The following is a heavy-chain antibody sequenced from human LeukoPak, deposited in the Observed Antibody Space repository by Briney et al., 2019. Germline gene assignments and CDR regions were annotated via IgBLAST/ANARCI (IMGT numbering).Heavy chain of an antibody. V-gene: IGHV4-34*01. CDR1: GGPFSGYS. D-gene: IGHD2-15*01. CDR2: INHSGST. CDR3: ARGNFGYCSDGSCYSPFDY. Sequence: PSETLSLTCAVYGGPFSGYSWSWIPQPPGKGLEWIGEINHSGSTNYNPSLKSLITIPINTSKYKFSLKLSFVTAADTAVYYCARGNFGYCSDGSCYSPFDYWGQGTLVTVSS. J-gene: IGHJ4*02.